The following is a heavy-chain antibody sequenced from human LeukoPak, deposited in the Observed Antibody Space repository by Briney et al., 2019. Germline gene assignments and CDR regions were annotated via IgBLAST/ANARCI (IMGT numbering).Heavy chain of an antibody. V-gene: IGHV3-23*01. CDR1: GFTFSSYS. D-gene: IGHD2-15*01. Sequence: GGSLRLSCAASGFTFSSYSMNWVRRAPRKGLEWVSGINSNSGKTYYVDSVKGRFTISRDNSKNTLYLQMNNLRAEDTAVYYCARDDCSRESCYRSWFDPWGQGTLVTVSS. CDR2: INSNSGKT. J-gene: IGHJ5*02. CDR3: ARDDCSRESCYRSWFDP.